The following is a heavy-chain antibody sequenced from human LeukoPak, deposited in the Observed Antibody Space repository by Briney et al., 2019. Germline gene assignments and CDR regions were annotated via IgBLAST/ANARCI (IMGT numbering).Heavy chain of an antibody. Sequence: ESGPGLVKPSETLSLTCTVSGGSISSYYWSWIRQPAGKGLEWIGRIYTSGSTNYNPSLKSRVTISVDTSKNQFSLKLSSVTAADTAVYYCARDLVVVPAAHPDTYYYYGMDVWGQGTTVTVSS. CDR2: IYTSGST. V-gene: IGHV4-4*07. D-gene: IGHD2-2*01. J-gene: IGHJ6*02. CDR1: GGSISSYY. CDR3: ARDLVVVPAAHPDTYYYYGMDV.